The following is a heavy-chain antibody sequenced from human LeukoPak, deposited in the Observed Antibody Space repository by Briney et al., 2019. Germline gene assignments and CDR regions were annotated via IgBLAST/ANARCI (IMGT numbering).Heavy chain of an antibody. CDR2: INPNGDTT. V-gene: IGHV3-64*01. CDR1: GFTFSTYA. D-gene: IGHD7-27*01. J-gene: IGHJ4*02. CDR3: AREMLGMSHYFEY. Sequence: GGSLRLSCAASGFTFSTYAMHWVRQAPGKGLEFVSAINPNGDTTSYANSVRDRFTISRDNSKNTLYLQMGSLRPEDMAVYYCAREMLGMSHYFEYWGQGTLVTASS.